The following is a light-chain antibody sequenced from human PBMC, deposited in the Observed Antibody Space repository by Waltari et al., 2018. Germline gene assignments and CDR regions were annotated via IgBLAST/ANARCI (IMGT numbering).Light chain of an antibody. Sequence: EIVMTQSPATLSVSPGERVTLSCRASPSISNKLAWYQQTPGQPPRLPVFGASTRASGIPARFSGSGSGTEFTLTISSLQSEDFAVYYCQQYNNWPPKTFGQGTKVEI. CDR1: PSISNK. CDR3: QQYNNWPPKT. V-gene: IGKV3-15*01. J-gene: IGKJ1*01. CDR2: GAS.